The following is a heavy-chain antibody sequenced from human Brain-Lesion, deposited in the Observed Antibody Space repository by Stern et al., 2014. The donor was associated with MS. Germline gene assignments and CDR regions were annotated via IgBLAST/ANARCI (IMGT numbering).Heavy chain of an antibody. D-gene: IGHD3-3*01. Sequence: VQLVQSEAEVKKPGASVKVSCKTSGYIFTGYYIHWVRQAPGQGLEWMAWINPNTGGTKYAQKFQGSVTMSRDTSISTAYVELSSLTSDDTAVYYCARDQRGITIFGVVTDYYYLGMDVWGQGTTVTVSS. CDR1: GYIFTGYY. CDR3: ARDQRGITIFGVVTDYYYLGMDV. V-gene: IGHV1-2*02. CDR2: INPNTGGT. J-gene: IGHJ6*02.